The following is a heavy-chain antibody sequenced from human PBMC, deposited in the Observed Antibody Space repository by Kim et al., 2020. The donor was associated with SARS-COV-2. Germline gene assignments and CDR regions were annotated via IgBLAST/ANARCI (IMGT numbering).Heavy chain of an antibody. Sequence: GGSLRLSCAASGFTLSSYAMSWVRQAPGKGLEWVSAISGSGGSTYYADSVKGRFTISRDNSKNTLYLQMNSLRAEDTAVYYCAKRLEMATIFGAFDIWGQGTMVTVSS. J-gene: IGHJ3*02. D-gene: IGHD5-12*01. CDR3: AKRLEMATIFGAFDI. CDR2: ISGSGGST. CDR1: GFTLSSYA. V-gene: IGHV3-23*01.